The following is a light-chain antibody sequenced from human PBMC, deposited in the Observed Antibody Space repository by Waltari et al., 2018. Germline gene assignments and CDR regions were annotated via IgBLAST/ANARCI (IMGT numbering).Light chain of an antibody. CDR3: QQFGSSPRT. J-gene: IGKJ1*01. V-gene: IGKV3-20*01. Sequence: EIVLTQSPGTLSLSPGERATLSCRASQSVSNNYLLWYQQKPGQAPRVHIYGASTRATGIPDRFSGSGSGTDFTLTISRLEPEDVAVYYCQQFGSSPRTFGQGTKVEIK. CDR1: QSVSNNY. CDR2: GAS.